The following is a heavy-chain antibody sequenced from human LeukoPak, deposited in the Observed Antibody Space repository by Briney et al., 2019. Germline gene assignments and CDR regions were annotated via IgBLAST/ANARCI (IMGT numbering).Heavy chain of an antibody. CDR1: GGSISSSSYY. CDR3: ARAPLFDYYDSSGYFDY. CDR2: IYYSGST. Sequence: SETLSLTCTVSGGSISSSSYYWSWIRQPPGKGLEWIGYIYYSGSTNHNPSLKSRVTISVDTSKNQFSLKLSSVTAADTAVYYCARAPLFDYYDSSGYFDYWGQGTLVTVSS. J-gene: IGHJ4*02. D-gene: IGHD3-22*01. V-gene: IGHV4-61*01.